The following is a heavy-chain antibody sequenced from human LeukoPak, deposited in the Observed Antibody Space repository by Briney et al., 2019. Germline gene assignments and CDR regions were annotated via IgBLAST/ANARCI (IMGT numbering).Heavy chain of an antibody. CDR3: ARDHFN. Sequence: GGSLRLSCAASGFTFSSYAMSWVRQAPGKGLEWVANIKQDGSEKYYVDSVKGRFTISRDNAKNSLYLQMNSLRAEDTAVYYCARDHFNWGQGTLVTVSS. CDR1: GFTFSSYA. CDR2: IKQDGSEK. D-gene: IGHD2/OR15-2a*01. J-gene: IGHJ4*02. V-gene: IGHV3-7*01.